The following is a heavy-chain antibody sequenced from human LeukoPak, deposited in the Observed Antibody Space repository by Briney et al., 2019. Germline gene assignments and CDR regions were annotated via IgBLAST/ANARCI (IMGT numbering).Heavy chain of an antibody. CDR3: ARDNGSGSYYTFDI. J-gene: IGHJ3*02. D-gene: IGHD3-10*01. CDR2: IDNRGST. V-gene: IGHV4-59*12. CDR1: GVSIGSYF. Sequence: SETLSLTCTVSGVSIGSYFWSWIRQPPGKGLEWIGYIDNRGSTNYNPSLKSRVTISVDTSKNQFSLKLSSVTAADTAVYYCARDNGSGSYYTFDIWGQGTMVTVSS.